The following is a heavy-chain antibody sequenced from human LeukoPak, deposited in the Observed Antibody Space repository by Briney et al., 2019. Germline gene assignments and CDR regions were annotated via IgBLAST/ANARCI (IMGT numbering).Heavy chain of an antibody. CDR2: FDPEDGET. J-gene: IGHJ6*02. D-gene: IGHD2-8*01. CDR1: GYTLTELS. Sequence: ASVKVSCKVSGYTLTELSMHWVRQAPGKGLGWMGGFDPEDGETIYAQKFQGRVAMTEDTSTDTAYMELSSLRSEDTAVYYCATDREMGYYYGMDVWGQGTTVTVSS. CDR3: ATDREMGYYYGMDV. V-gene: IGHV1-24*01.